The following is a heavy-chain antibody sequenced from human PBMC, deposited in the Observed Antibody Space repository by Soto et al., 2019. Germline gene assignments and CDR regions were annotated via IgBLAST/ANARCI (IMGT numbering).Heavy chain of an antibody. CDR2: ISSSSSTI. J-gene: IGHJ4*02. D-gene: IGHD3-9*01. CDR3: ARAVSDHDILNGYYN. V-gene: IGHV3-48*01. CDR1: GFTFSSYS. Sequence: PGGSLRLSCAASGFTFSSYSMNWVRQAPGKGLEWVSYISSSSSTIYYADSVKGRFTISRDNAKNSLYLQMNSLRAEDTAVYYCARAVSDHDILNGYYNWGQGTLVTVSS.